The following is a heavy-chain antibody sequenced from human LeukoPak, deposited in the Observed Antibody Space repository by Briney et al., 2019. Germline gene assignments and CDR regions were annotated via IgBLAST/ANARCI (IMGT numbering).Heavy chain of an antibody. D-gene: IGHD3-22*01. V-gene: IGHV1-46*01. CDR1: GYTFTSYY. J-gene: IGHJ4*02. CDR3: ARGYDSSGYQYYFDY. CDR2: INPSGGST. Sequence: ASVKVSCKASGYTFTSYYMHWVRQAPGQGLEWMGIINPSGGSTSYAQKFQGRVTMTTDTSTSTAYMELRSLRSDNTAVYYCARGYDSSGYQYYFDYWGQGTLVTVSS.